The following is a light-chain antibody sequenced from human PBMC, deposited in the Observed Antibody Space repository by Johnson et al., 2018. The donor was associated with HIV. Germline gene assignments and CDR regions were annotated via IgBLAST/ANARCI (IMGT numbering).Light chain of an antibody. V-gene: IGLV1-51*01. CDR3: GTWDSSLGYV. J-gene: IGLJ1*01. CDR1: SSNIGNNY. CDR2: ENN. Sequence: QSVLTQPPSVSAAPGQKVTISCSGSSSNIGNNYVSWYQQLPGTAPKLLIYENNKRPSGIPDRFSGSKSGTSATLGITGLMTGDEADYYCGTWDSSLGYVFGTGTKVPGL.